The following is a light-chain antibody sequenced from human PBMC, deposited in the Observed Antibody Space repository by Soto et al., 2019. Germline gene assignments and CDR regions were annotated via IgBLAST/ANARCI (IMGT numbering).Light chain of an antibody. CDR1: QSVTNNY. CDR3: QQTAHSPLT. CDR2: DAS. Sequence: EIVLTQSPGTLSLSPGERATLSCRASQSVTNNYVAWYQQKPGQAPRLLIHDASSRATGIPDRFSGGGSGTDFTLTISRLEPEDFAVYFCQQTAHSPLTFDQGTRVDIK. J-gene: IGKJ1*01. V-gene: IGKV3-20*01.